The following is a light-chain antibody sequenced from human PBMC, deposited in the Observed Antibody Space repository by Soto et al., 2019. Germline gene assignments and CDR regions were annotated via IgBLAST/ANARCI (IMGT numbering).Light chain of an antibody. CDR2: GAS. Sequence: EIVLTQSPGTLSVSPGERTTLSCRASQSVRSSHLAWYQQKPGQAPRLLIYGASSRATGIPDRFSGSGSGTDFTLTISRLNPEDFAVYYCQQYGNSITFGKGTRLEIK. CDR3: QQYGNSIT. CDR1: QSVRSSH. V-gene: IGKV3-20*01. J-gene: IGKJ5*01.